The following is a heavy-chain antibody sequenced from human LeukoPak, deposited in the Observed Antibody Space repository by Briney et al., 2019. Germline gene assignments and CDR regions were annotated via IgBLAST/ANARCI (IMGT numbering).Heavy chain of an antibody. D-gene: IGHD1-26*01. J-gene: IGHJ4*02. V-gene: IGHV3-30*04. CDR2: ISYDGSNK. Sequence: GRSLRLSCAASGFTFSSYAMHWVRQAPGKGLEWVAVISYDGSNKYYADSVKGRFTISRDNSKNTLYLQMNSLRAEDTAVYYCAKLVGATAIDNDYWGQGTLVTVSS. CDR1: GFTFSSYA. CDR3: AKLVGATAIDNDY.